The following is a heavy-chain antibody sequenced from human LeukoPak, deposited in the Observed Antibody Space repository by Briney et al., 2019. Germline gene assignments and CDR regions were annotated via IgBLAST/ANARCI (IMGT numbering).Heavy chain of an antibody. Sequence: PSQTLSLTCTVSGGSISSYYWSWIRQPAGKGLDCIGRIYTSGSTNYNPSLKSRVTMSVDTSRNQFSLKLSSVTAADTAVYYCARDLSPKGHYYMDVWGKGTTVTVSS. CDR3: ARDLSPKGHYYMDV. CDR1: GGSISSYY. CDR2: IYTSGST. V-gene: IGHV4-4*07. J-gene: IGHJ6*03.